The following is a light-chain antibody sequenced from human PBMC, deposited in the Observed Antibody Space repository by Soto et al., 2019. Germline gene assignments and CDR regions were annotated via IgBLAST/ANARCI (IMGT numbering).Light chain of an antibody. CDR2: DVS. J-gene: IGLJ1*01. CDR1: SSDVGGYNY. V-gene: IGLV2-14*01. Sequence: SALNQPASVSGSPGQSITISCTGTSSDVGGYNYVSWYQQHPGKAPKLIIYDVSDRPSGVSNRFSGSKSGNTASLTISGLQAEDEADYFCSSYTSSSTPYVFGTGTKVTVL. CDR3: SSYTSSSTPYV.